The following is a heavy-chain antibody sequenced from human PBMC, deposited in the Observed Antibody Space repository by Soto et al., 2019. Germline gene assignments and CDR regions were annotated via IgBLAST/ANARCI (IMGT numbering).Heavy chain of an antibody. CDR1: GGSFSGYY. CDR2: INHSGST. V-gene: IGHV4-34*01. D-gene: IGHD3-3*01. Sequence: SETLSLTCAVYGGSFSGYYWSWIRQPPGKGLEWIGEINHSGSTNYNPSLKSRVTISVDTSKNQFSLKLSSVTAADTAVYFCASSVTIFGVIIRGTIDYWGQGTLVTVSS. CDR3: ASSVTIFGVIIRGTIDY. J-gene: IGHJ4*02.